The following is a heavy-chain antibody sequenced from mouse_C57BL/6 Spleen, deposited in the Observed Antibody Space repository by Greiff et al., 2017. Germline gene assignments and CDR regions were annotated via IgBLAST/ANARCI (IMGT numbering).Heavy chain of an antibody. Sequence: VQLQQSGAELARPGASVKLSCKASGYTFTSYGMSWVKQRPGKGLEWIGEIYPRSGNTYYNEKFKGKATLTADKSSSTAYMELRSLTSEDSAVYYCARWDRSYYSTIYAMDYWGQGTSVTVSS. CDR1: GYTFTSYG. V-gene: IGHV1-81*01. D-gene: IGHD2-5*01. J-gene: IGHJ4*01. CDR3: ARWDRSYYSTIYAMDY. CDR2: IYPRSGNT.